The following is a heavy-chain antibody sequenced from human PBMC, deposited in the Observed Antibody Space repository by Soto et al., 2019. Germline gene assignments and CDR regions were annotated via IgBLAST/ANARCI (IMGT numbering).Heavy chain of an antibody. CDR2: SSGGGVPV. J-gene: IGHJ4*02. Sequence: EVQLEQSGGDLVQPGGSLRLSCKASGFTFSGYSMHWVRPAPGKGLEWIAYSSGGGVPVYYADSVKGRFTISRDNAKNSLYLQVNHLRDEDTERYYCARGRANYFFNFWGKGALVTVSS. V-gene: IGHV3-48*02. CDR1: GFTFSGYS. D-gene: IGHD1-1*01. CDR3: ARGRANYFFNF.